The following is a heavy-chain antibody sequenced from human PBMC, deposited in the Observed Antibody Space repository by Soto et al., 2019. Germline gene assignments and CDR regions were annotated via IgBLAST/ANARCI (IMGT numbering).Heavy chain of an antibody. J-gene: IGHJ4*02. CDR1: GGSVSSGSYY. D-gene: IGHD4-17*01. Sequence: PSETLSLTCTVSGGSVSSGSYYWSWIRQPPGKGLEWIGYIYYSGSTNYNTSLKSRVTISVDTSKNQFSLKLSSVTAADTAVYYCARDLGPTHDYGFDYWGQGTLVTVSS. CDR2: IYYSGST. V-gene: IGHV4-61*01. CDR3: ARDLGPTHDYGFDY.